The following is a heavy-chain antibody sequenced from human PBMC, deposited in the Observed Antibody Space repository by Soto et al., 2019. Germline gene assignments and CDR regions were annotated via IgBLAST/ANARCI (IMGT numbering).Heavy chain of an antibody. CDR3: ARSVDP. Sequence: QVQLQESGPGLVKPSQTLSLTCTVSGGSISSVGYYWSWIRQHPGKGLEWIGYVFYSGTTYYNPPLKSRVTISVDTAKNQFSLKLSSVTAADTAVYYCARSVDPWGQGTLVTVSS. V-gene: IGHV4-31*03. CDR2: VFYSGTT. CDR1: GGSISSVGYY. J-gene: IGHJ5*02.